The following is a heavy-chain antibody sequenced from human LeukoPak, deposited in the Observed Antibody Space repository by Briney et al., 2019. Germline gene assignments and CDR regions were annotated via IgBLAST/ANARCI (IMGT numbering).Heavy chain of an antibody. CDR2: MNPNSGNT. CDR1: GYTFTRYE. V-gene: IGHV1-8*03. Sequence: GASVKVSCKASGYTFTRYEIHWVRQATGQGLEWMGWMNPNSGNTGYAQKFQGRDTFTRDTSITAAYMDLSNLRSEDTALYYCARRPESCSSTSCYYFDNWGQGTLVTVSS. CDR3: ARRPESCSSTSCYYFDN. J-gene: IGHJ4*02. D-gene: IGHD2-2*01.